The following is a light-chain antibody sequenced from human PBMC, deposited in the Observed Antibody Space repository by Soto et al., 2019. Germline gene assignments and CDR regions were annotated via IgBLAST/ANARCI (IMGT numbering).Light chain of an antibody. J-gene: IGKJ5*01. CDR2: KAS. CDR3: QQYNSYPLT. Sequence: DIQMTQSPSTLSACIGDRVTITCRASQSISRLLAWYQQRPGRAPTLLIYKASTLESGVPSRFSGSGSGTEFSLTISSLQPDDSASYYCQQYNSYPLTFGQGTRLEIK. CDR1: QSISRL. V-gene: IGKV1-5*03.